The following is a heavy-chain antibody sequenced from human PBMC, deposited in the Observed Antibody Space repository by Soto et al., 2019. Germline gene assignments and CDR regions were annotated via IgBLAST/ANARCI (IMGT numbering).Heavy chain of an antibody. V-gene: IGHV4-34*01. CDR2: INHSGST. CDR3: ARKMVRGVIPVYNY. CDR1: GGSFSGYY. Sequence: PSETLSLTCAVYGGSFSGYYWSWIRQPPGKGLEWIGEINHSGSTNYNPSLKSRVTISVDTSKNQFSLKLSSVTAADTAVYYCARKMVRGVIPVYNYWGQGTLVTVSS. D-gene: IGHD3-10*01. J-gene: IGHJ4*02.